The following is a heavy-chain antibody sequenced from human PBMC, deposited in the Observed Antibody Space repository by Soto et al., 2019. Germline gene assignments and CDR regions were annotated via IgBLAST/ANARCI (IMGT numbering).Heavy chain of an antibody. CDR2: ISNDNTYI. CDR1: GFTFSEYN. CDR3: ARPRGYYSRVSGYHYIDV. V-gene: IGHV3-21*06. Sequence: EVQLVESGGGLVEPGGSLRLSCAASGFTFSEYNMNWVRQAPGKGLEWVSSISNDNTYIYYADSVKGRFTISRDNAKNSLYLQINSLRAEDTAVYYCARPRGYYSRVSGYHYIDVWGQGTTVTVSS. J-gene: IGHJ6*03. D-gene: IGHD3-3*01.